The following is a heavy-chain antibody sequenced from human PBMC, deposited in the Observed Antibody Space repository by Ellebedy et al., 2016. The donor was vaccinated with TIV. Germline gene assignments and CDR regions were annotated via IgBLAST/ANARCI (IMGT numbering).Heavy chain of an antibody. V-gene: IGHV4-39*01. CDR1: GGPISSNSY. J-gene: IGHJ5*02. Sequence: SETLSLXXTVSGGPISSNSYWGWIRQPPGKGLERIGTIFYDGTTFYNSSLKSRVSISGDTSKKQFSLKVTSVTAADTAVYYCARHDWFGELVNNWFNPWGQGTLVTVSS. CDR2: IFYDGTT. CDR3: ARHDWFGELVNNWFNP. D-gene: IGHD3-10*01.